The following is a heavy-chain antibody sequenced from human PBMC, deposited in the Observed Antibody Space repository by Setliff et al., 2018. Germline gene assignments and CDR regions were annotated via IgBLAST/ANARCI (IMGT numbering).Heavy chain of an antibody. V-gene: IGHV4-34*01. D-gene: IGHD3-9*01. CDR3: ARGPDLTAVGNQYFYGLDV. J-gene: IGHJ6*02. Sequence: SETLSLTCAVYGDSFSDYYWSWIRQPPGKGLEWIEEINHRGSTNYSPSLRSRVTMSVDTSKKQLSLKLSTVTAADTAVYFCARGPDLTAVGNQYFYGLDVWGRGATVTVSS. CDR2: INHRGST. CDR1: GDSFSDYY.